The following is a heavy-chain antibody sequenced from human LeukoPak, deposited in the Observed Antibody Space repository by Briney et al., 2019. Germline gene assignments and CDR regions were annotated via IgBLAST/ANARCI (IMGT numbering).Heavy chain of an antibody. V-gene: IGHV3-23*01. CDR2: ISGSGGST. CDR1: GFTFSSYA. D-gene: IGHD3-9*01. Sequence: GGSLRLSCAASGFTFSSYAMSWVRQAPGKGLEWVSAISGSGGSTYYADPVKGRFTISRDNSKNTLYLQMNSLRAEDTAVYYCAKDPRYDILTGYDLSYFDYWGQGTLVTVSS. CDR3: AKDPRYDILTGYDLSYFDY. J-gene: IGHJ4*02.